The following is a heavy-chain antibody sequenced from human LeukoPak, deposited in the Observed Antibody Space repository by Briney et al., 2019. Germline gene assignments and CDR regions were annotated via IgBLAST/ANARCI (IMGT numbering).Heavy chain of an antibody. CDR1: GGSISSYY. J-gene: IGHJ4*02. D-gene: IGHD5-18*01. V-gene: IGHV4-59*01. Sequence: PSETLSLTCTVSGGSISSYYWTWIRQPPGKGLEWIGYIYYSGSTNYNPSLKSRVTISVDTSKNQFSLKLSSVTAADTAVYYCAREDHSYGFPRAYYFDYWGQGTLVTVSS. CDR2: IYYSGST. CDR3: AREDHSYGFPRAYYFDY.